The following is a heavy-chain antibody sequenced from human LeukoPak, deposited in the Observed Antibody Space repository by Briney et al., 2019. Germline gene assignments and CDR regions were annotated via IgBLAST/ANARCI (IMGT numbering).Heavy chain of an antibody. CDR3: VTGPIALVIMGSS. CDR1: GFTFSSHW. CDR2: INRDGSST. V-gene: IGHV3-74*01. D-gene: IGHD3-22*01. Sequence: PGGSLRLSCAASGFTFSSHWMHWVRQVPGKGLVWVSRINRDGSSTSYADSVKGRFTISGDNAKNTLYLQMNSLRAEDTAVYYCVTGPIALVIMGSSWGQGTLVTVSS. J-gene: IGHJ5*02.